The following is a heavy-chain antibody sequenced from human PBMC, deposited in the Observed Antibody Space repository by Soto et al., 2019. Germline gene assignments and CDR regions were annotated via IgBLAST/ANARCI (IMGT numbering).Heavy chain of an antibody. Sequence: PSETLSLTCPVSGASISSYDWSWIRRPPGKGLEWIGHISYSGSTNYKPSLKSRVTISVDTSKKQFSLKLTSVTAADTAVYYCARGRDGYNYPNFDYWGQGTLVTVSS. CDR2: ISYSGST. J-gene: IGHJ4*02. CDR1: GASISSYD. V-gene: IGHV4-59*01. D-gene: IGHD5-12*01. CDR3: ARGRDGYNYPNFDY.